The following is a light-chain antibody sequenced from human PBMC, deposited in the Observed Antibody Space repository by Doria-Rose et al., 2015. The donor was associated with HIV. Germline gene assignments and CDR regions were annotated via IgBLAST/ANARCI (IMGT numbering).Light chain of an antibody. CDR3: CSYAGTPLV. J-gene: IGLJ1*01. V-gene: IGLV2-23*02. CDR1: SNDVGSYNL. CDR2: EVN. Sequence: QSFLIQPASVSGSPGQSITISCTGTSNDVGSYNLVSWYQQHPGKAPKLMIYEVNKRPSGVSYRFSGSKSGNTASLTISGLQAEDEADYYCCSYAGTPLVFGGGTKVTVL.